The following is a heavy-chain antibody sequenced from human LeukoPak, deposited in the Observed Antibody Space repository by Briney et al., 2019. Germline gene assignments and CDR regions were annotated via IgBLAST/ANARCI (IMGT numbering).Heavy chain of an antibody. CDR2: IYGDGTT. J-gene: IGHJ4*02. CDR1: GFTVSNDY. V-gene: IGHV3-53*01. D-gene: IGHD2-21*02. Sequence: PGGSLRLSCAASGFTVSNDYMSWVRQTPGRGLEWVSLIYGDGTTFYTDSVKGRFTISRDNSKNTLFLQMDSLRADDTAFYYCASTASYCGFDCYSYFDYWGQGILVTVSS. CDR3: ASTASYCGFDCYSYFDY.